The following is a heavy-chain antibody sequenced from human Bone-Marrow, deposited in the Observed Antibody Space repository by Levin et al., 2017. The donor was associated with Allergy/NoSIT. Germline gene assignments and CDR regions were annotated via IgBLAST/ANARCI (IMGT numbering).Heavy chain of an antibody. Sequence: SETLSLTCAVNGESFSGYFWTWIRQSPGKGLEWIGQINFNGITTYNPSLKSRVIISVDPTKKQFSLKLNFLTAADTAVYFCASGGEVPSQYYFDYWGQGTPVTVSS. V-gene: IGHV4-34*01. CDR2: INFNGIT. D-gene: IGHD1-1*01. CDR1: GESFSGYF. J-gene: IGHJ4*02. CDR3: ASGGEVPSQYYFDY.